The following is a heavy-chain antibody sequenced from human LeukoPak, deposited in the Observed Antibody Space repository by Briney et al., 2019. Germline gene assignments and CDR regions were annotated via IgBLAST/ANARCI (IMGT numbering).Heavy chain of an antibody. Sequence: GGSLRLSCAASGFTFSSYSMNWARQAPGKGLEWVSSISSSSRYIYHADSVKGRFTASRDNAKNSLYLQMNSLRAEDTAVYYCARSHIAMVRGVKPFDYWGQGMLVTVSS. CDR1: GFTFSSYS. V-gene: IGHV3-21*01. J-gene: IGHJ4*02. CDR2: ISSSSRYI. D-gene: IGHD3-10*01. CDR3: ARSHIAMVRGVKPFDY.